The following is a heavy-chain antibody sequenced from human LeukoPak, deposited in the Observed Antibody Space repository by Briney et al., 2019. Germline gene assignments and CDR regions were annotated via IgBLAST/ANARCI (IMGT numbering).Heavy chain of an antibody. CDR1: GGSMNSNRYY. V-gene: IGHV4-39*07. CDR2: INHRGST. D-gene: IGHD1-1*01. CDR3: ARGPWELDH. Sequence: SETLSLTCTVSGGSMNSNRYYWAWIRQPPGKGLEWIGEINHRGSTTYNPSLKSRVTMSIDTFKNQFSLKLTSVTAADTAVYYCARGPWELDHWGQGTLVTVSS. J-gene: IGHJ4*02.